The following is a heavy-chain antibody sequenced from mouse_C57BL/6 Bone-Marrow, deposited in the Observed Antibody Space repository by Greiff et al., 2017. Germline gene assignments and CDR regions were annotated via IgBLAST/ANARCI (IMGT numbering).Heavy chain of an antibody. Sequence: QVQLQQPGAELVKPGASVKMSCKASGYTFTSYWITWVKQRPGQGLEWIGDIYPGSGSTNYNEKFKSKATLTADTSSSTAYMQLSSLTSEDSAVYYCATVYYGNYVDYWGQGTTLTVSS. D-gene: IGHD2-1*01. CDR2: IYPGSGST. CDR3: ATVYYGNYVDY. J-gene: IGHJ2*01. CDR1: GYTFTSYW. V-gene: IGHV1-55*01.